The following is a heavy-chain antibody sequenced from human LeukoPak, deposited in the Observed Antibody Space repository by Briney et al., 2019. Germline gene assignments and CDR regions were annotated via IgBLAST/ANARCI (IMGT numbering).Heavy chain of an antibody. CDR1: GGSISSGDYY. V-gene: IGHV4-30-4*08. D-gene: IGHD2/OR15-2a*01. CDR2: IYYSGST. Sequence: PSETLSLTCTVSGGSISSGDYYWSWIRQPPGKGLEWIGYIYYSGSTFHYNPSLKSRVSISMDTSKNQFSLRLSSVTAADTAVYYCASTNRNSARCSGANWFDPWGQGTLVTVSS. J-gene: IGHJ5*02. CDR3: ASTNRNSARCSGANWFDP.